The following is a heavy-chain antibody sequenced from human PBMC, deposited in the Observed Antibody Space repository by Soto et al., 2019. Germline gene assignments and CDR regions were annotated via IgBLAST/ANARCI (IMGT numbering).Heavy chain of an antibody. CDR1: GITFSSFV. V-gene: IGHV3-30*18. J-gene: IGHJ4*02. Sequence: QVQLVESGGGVVQPGRSLTLSCAASGITFSSFVMHWVRQAPGKGLEWVALVSYDRSNSKYYAESVKGRFTISRDISKNTLYLQMSNLRAEDTSIYYCVKGTYGDTYDFDFRGQGTLVTVSS. CDR3: VKGTYGDTYDFDF. D-gene: IGHD2-8*01. CDR2: VSYDRSNSK.